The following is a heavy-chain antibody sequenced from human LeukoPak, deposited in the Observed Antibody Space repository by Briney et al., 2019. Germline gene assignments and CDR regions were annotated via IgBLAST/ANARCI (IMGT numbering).Heavy chain of an antibody. CDR1: GGSISSYY. CDR2: IYYIGST. V-gene: IGHV4-59*01. CDR3: ARIGEMATRYYYYYMDV. D-gene: IGHD5-24*01. J-gene: IGHJ6*03. Sequence: PSQTLSLTCTLSGGSISSYYWSWIPHPPREGLEWSGYIYYIGSTTYNPSLTSRVTISVDTSKYQFSLKLSSVTAADTAVYYCARIGEMATRYYYYYMDVWGKGTTVTVSS.